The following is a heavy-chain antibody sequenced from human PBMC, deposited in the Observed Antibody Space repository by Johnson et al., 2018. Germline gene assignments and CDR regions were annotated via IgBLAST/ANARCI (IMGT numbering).Heavy chain of an antibody. D-gene: IGHD3-3*01. CDR2: IKQDGSEK. CDR3: AREGDFWSGLGVYYYYYYGMDV. Sequence: EVRLVESGGGLVQPGGSLRLSCAASGFTFSSYWMSWVRQAPGKGLEWVANIKQDGSEKYYVDSVKGRFTLSRDNAKNSLYLQMNSLRAEETAVYYCAREGDFWSGLGVYYYYYYGMDVWGQGTTVTVSS. CDR1: GFTFSSYW. V-gene: IGHV3-7*01. J-gene: IGHJ6*02.